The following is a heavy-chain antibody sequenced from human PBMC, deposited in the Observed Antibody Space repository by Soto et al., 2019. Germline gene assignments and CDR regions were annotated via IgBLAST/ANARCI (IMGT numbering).Heavy chain of an antibody. D-gene: IGHD2-2*01. V-gene: IGHV4-4*02. CDR3: ARYCSSTSCYPFDY. CDR1: GGSISSSNW. CDR2: IYHSGST. J-gene: IGHJ4*02. Sequence: SETLSLTCAVSGGSISSSNWWSWVRQPPGKGLEWIGEIYHSGSTNYNPSLKSRVTISVDKSKNQFSLKLSSVTAADTAVYYCARYCSSTSCYPFDYWGQGTLVTVSS.